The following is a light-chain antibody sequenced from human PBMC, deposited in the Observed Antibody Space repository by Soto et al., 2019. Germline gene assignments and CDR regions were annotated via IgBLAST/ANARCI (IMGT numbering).Light chain of an antibody. CDR1: QTINSN. Sequence: IVMTQSPATLSVSPGERATLSCRASQTINSNLAWYQQKPGQAPLLLIYGASSRATGVPARFSGSGSGTEFTLTINSLLSEDFAVYYCQQYNSWPTFGQGTKVEIK. J-gene: IGKJ1*01. CDR2: GAS. CDR3: QQYNSWPT. V-gene: IGKV3-15*01.